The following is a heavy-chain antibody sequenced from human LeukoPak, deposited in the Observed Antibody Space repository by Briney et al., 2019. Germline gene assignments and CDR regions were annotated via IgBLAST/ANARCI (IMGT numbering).Heavy chain of an antibody. J-gene: IGHJ5*02. CDR2: IYYSGST. CDR1: GGSISSYY. CDR3: ARGTGGDSSGYYYPSWFDP. Sequence: PSETLSLTCTVSGGSISSYYWSWIRQPPGKRLEWIGYIYYSGSTNYNPSLKSRVTISVDTSKNQFSLKLSSVTAADTAVYYCARGTGGDSSGYYYPSWFDPWGQGTLVTVSS. V-gene: IGHV4-59*01. D-gene: IGHD3-22*01.